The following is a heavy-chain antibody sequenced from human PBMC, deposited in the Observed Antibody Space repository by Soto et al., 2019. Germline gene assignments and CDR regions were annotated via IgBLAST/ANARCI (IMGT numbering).Heavy chain of an antibody. D-gene: IGHD3-3*01. CDR1: GFTFSSYS. CDR2: ISSSSSTI. V-gene: IGHV3-48*02. CDR3: ARELRNYDFWSGYYGMDV. Sequence: GGSLRLSCAASGFTFSSYSMNWVRQAPGKGLEWVSYISSSSSTIYYADSVKGRFTISRDNAKNSLYLQMNSLRDEDTAVYYCARELRNYDFWSGYYGMDVWGQGTTVTVSS. J-gene: IGHJ6*02.